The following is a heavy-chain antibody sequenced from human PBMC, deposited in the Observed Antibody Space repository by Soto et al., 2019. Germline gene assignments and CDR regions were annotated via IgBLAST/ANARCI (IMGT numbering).Heavy chain of an antibody. V-gene: IGHV4-31*03. CDR3: ARDRIDSSGYSYYYYGMDV. D-gene: IGHD3-22*01. CDR1: GRSISRGGYY. J-gene: IGHJ6*02. Sequence: SETLSFTCTVSGRSISRGGYYWIWIRQHPGKGLEWIGYIYYSGSTYYNPSLKSRVTISVDTSKNQFSLKLSSVTAADTAVYYCARDRIDSSGYSYYYYGMDVWGQGTTVTVSS. CDR2: IYYSGST.